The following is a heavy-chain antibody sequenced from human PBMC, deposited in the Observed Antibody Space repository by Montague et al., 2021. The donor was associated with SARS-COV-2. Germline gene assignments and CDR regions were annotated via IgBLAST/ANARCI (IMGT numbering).Heavy chain of an antibody. Sequence: SETLSLTCEVSGDSISSYYWSWIRQSPGKGLEWIGYVHYTGSTKFNPSLKSRVSMSLDTSKNHFSLRLSAVTAADTARYYCARAQNICFIANCVNYFDLWGLGALVTVSS. CDR3: ARAQNICFIANCVNYFDL. CDR2: VHYTGST. CDR1: GDSISSYY. V-gene: IGHV4-59*01. J-gene: IGHJ4*02. D-gene: IGHD2-15*01.